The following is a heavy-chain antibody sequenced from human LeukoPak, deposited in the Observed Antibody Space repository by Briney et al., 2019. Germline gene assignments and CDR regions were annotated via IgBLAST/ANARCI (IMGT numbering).Heavy chain of an antibody. D-gene: IGHD3-10*01. V-gene: IGHV3-23*01. J-gene: IGHJ4*02. CDR1: GFTFSSYA. CDR2: ISGSGGST. Sequence: PGGSLRLSCAASGFTFSSYAMSWVHQAPGKGLEWVSAISGSGGSTYYADSVKGRFTISRDNSKNTLYLQMNSLRAEDTAVYYCAREDEQLLWFGELLYGGFDYWGQGTLVTVSS. CDR3: AREDEQLLWFGELLYGGFDY.